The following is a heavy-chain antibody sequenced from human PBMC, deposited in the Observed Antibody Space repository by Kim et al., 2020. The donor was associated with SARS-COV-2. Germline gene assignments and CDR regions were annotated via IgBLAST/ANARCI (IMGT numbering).Heavy chain of an antibody. CDR2: T. CDR3: ARSGGTGRRRD. J-gene: IGHJ4*02. D-gene: IGHD2-15*01. Sequence: TYYNPSCKSRVTMTVDTSKNRCSLKLSSVTAADTAVYYCARSGGTGRRRDWGQGTLVTVSS. V-gene: IGHV4-31*02.